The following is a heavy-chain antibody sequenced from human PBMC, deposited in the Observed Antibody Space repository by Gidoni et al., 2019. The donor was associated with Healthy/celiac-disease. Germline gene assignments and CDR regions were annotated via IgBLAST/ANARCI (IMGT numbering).Heavy chain of an antibody. CDR1: GGSISSYY. CDR3: ARHGGNQLRTEGWFDP. Sequence: QVQLQESGPGLVKPSETLSLTGTVSGGSISSYYWSWLRQPPGKGLEWIGYIYYSGRTNYNPSLKSRVTISGDTSKNQFSLKLSSVTAADTAVYYCARHGGNQLRTEGWFDPWGQGTLVTVSS. J-gene: IGHJ5*02. CDR2: IYYSGRT. D-gene: IGHD2-2*01. V-gene: IGHV4-59*08.